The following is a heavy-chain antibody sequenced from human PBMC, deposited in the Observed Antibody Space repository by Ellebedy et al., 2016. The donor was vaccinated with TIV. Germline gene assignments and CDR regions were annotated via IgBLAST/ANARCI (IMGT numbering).Heavy chain of an antibody. J-gene: IGHJ6*02. D-gene: IGHD2-2*01. V-gene: IGHV1-18*01. Sequence: ASVKVSXXASGYTFTSYGISWVRQAPGQGLEWMGWISAYNGNTNYAQKLQGRVSMTTDTSTSTAYMELRSLRSDDTAVYYCARSRPAVNYYYYYGMDVWGQGTTVTVSS. CDR3: ARSRPAVNYYYYYGMDV. CDR1: GYTFTSYG. CDR2: ISAYNGNT.